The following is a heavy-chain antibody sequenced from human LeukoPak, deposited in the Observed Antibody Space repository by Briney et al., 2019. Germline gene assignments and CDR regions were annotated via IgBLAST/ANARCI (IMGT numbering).Heavy chain of an antibody. CDR1: GGSISSGGYS. V-gene: IGHV4-30-2*03. D-gene: IGHD3-10*01. CDR2: VSHSGIT. CDR3: ARLVIP. J-gene: IGHJ5*02. Sequence: SETLSLTCAVSGGSISSGGYSWSWIRQPPGKGLEWIGSVSHSGITYYNSSLNSRVSIAVDTSKNQFSLKVNSVTAADTAVYYCARLVIPWGQGILVTVSS.